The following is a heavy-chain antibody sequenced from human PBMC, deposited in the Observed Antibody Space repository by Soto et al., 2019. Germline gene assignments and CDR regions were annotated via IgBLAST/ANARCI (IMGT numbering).Heavy chain of an antibody. CDR1: GFTFSGSA. J-gene: IGHJ2*01. CDR3: TRHALQYCGGDCYLLSDFDL. V-gene: IGHV3-73*02. Sequence: EAQLVESGGGLVQPGGSLKLSCAASGFTFSGSAMHWVRQASGKGLEWVGRIRSKANNYATAYAASVKGRFTISRDDSKNTAYLQMNSLKTEDTAVYYCTRHALQYCGGDCYLLSDFDLWGRGTLVTVSS. CDR2: IRSKANNYAT. D-gene: IGHD2-21*02.